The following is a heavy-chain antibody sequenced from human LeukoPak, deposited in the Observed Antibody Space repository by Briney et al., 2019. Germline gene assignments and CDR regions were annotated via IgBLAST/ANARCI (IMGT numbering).Heavy chain of an antibody. Sequence: SETLSLTCAVYGGSFSGYYWSWIRQPPGKGLEWIGEINHSGSTNYNPSLKSRVTISVDTSKNQFSLKLSSVTAADTAVYYCARRDGDYDGAHFDYWGQGNLVTVSS. CDR3: ARRDGDYDGAHFDY. J-gene: IGHJ4*02. CDR1: GGSFSGYY. D-gene: IGHD4-17*01. CDR2: INHSGST. V-gene: IGHV4-34*01.